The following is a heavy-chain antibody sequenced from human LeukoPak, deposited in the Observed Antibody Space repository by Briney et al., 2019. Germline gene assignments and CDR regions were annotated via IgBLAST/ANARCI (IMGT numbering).Heavy chain of an antibody. J-gene: IGHJ3*02. CDR1: GGSISSSSYY. Sequence: SETLSLTCTVSGGSISSSSYYWGWIRQPPGKGLEWIGSIYYSGSTYYNPSLKSRVTISVDTSKNQFSLKLSSVTAADTAVYYCASPGDPTLATEYYYDSSAYYLPIGDAFDIWGQGTMVTVSS. CDR2: IYYSGST. CDR3: ASPGDPTLATEYYYDSSAYYLPIGDAFDI. V-gene: IGHV4-39*01. D-gene: IGHD3-22*01.